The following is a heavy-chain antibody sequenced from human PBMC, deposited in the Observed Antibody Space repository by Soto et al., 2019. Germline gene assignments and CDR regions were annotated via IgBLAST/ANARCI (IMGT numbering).Heavy chain of an antibody. CDR3: ARPLATGYGMDV. Sequence: PGESLKVSCRGSGYSFTNYWIGWVRKMPGKGLEWMGIIHPGDSDTRYSPSFQGQVTISADKSVSTAYLQWSSLKASDTAMYYCARPLATGYGMDVWGQGTTVTVSS. V-gene: IGHV5-51*01. D-gene: IGHD2-8*02. CDR1: GYSFTNYW. J-gene: IGHJ6*02. CDR2: IHPGDSDT.